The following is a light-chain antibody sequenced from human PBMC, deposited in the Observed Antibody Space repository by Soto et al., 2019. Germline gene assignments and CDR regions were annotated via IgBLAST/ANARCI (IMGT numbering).Light chain of an antibody. CDR1: QSVTNNQ. CDR3: QQRSNWPIT. Sequence: EMVLTQYPGTLSLSPGDRATLSGRASQSVTNNQFAWYQQKPGQAPRLLIYGASNRATGIPDRFGGSGSGTDFTLTISSLEPEDFAVYYCQQRSNWPITFGQGTLLEFK. V-gene: IGKV3D-20*02. J-gene: IGKJ5*01. CDR2: GAS.